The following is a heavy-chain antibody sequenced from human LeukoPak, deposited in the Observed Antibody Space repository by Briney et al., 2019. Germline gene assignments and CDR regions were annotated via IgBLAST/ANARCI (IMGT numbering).Heavy chain of an antibody. J-gene: IGHJ6*02. Sequence: GGSLRLSCAASGFTFSSYGMHWVRQAPGKGLEWVAVISYDGSNKYYADSVKGRFTISRDNSRNTLYLQMNSLRAEDTAVYYCAKDPGSSYYYYYGMDVWGQGTTVTVSS. CDR3: AKDPGSSYYYYYGMDV. D-gene: IGHD6-13*01. V-gene: IGHV3-30*18. CDR2: ISYDGSNK. CDR1: GFTFSSYG.